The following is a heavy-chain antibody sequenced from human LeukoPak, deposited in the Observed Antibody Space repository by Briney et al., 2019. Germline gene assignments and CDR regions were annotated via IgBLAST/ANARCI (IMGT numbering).Heavy chain of an antibody. Sequence: GGSLRLSCAASGFTFNSYAMHWVRQAPGKGLEYVSAISTNGASTYYADSVKDRFSISGDNSKNTLYLQMGSLRAEDMAVYYCARGKGIYCGGDCSALDYWGQGTLVTVSS. V-gene: IGHV3-64*02. CDR2: ISTNGAST. CDR3: ARGKGIYCGGDCSALDY. D-gene: IGHD2-21*02. J-gene: IGHJ4*02. CDR1: GFTFNSYA.